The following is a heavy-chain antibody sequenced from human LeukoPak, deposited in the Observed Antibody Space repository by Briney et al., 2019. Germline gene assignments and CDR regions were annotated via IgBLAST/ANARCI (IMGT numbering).Heavy chain of an antibody. Sequence: GGSLRLSCAASGFTFTSYWMSWVRQAPGKGPEWVANIKQDGSEKYYVDSVKGRFTISRDNAKNSLYLQMNSLRAEDTAVYYCARAHFDWLFQFDYWGQGNLVTVSS. V-gene: IGHV3-7*01. CDR2: IKQDGSEK. D-gene: IGHD3-9*01. CDR3: ARAHFDWLFQFDY. CDR1: GFTFTSYW. J-gene: IGHJ4*02.